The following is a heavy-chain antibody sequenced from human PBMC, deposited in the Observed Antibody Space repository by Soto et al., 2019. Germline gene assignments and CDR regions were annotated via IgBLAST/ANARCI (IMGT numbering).Heavy chain of an antibody. CDR1: GGSISSYY. V-gene: IGHV4-59*01. Sequence: SETLSLTCTVSGGSISSYYWSWIRQPPGTGLEWIGYIYYSGSTNYNPSLKSRVTISVDTSKNQFSLKLNSVTAADTSVYYCARDLWGYCGADCYPLDVWGQGTTVTVS. CDR2: IYYSGST. CDR3: ARDLWGYCGADCYPLDV. D-gene: IGHD2-21*02. J-gene: IGHJ6*02.